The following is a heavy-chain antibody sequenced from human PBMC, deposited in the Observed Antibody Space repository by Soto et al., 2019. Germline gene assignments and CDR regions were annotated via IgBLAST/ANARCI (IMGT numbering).Heavy chain of an antibody. CDR3: ARGVHAGDDY. Sequence: ASVKVSCKASGYSFTGLDINWVRQTTGQGLEWMGWMQPSSGRTGYAQKFQGRVTMTRDTSINTAYMEVSSLTSDDTAFYSCARGVHAGDDYWGQGTRVTAPS. J-gene: IGHJ4*02. CDR1: GYSFTGLD. CDR2: MQPSSGRT. V-gene: IGHV1-8*01. D-gene: IGHD1-26*01.